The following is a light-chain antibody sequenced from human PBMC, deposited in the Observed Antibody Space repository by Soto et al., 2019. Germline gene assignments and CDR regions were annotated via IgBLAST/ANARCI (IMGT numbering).Light chain of an antibody. V-gene: IGKV1-9*01. CDR3: QQVKTYPLT. J-gene: IGKJ4*01. CDR1: QDISSH. Sequence: DIQLTQSPSFLSASVGDRVTITCRASQDISSHLAWYQQKPGKAPKLLLYAASTLQSGVPSGFGGSGSGTEFSLTITSLQPEDFATYYCQQVKTYPLTFGGGTKVEI. CDR2: AAS.